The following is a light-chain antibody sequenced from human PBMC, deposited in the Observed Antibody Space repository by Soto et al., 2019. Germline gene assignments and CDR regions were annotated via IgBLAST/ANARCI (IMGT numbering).Light chain of an antibody. V-gene: IGKV3-15*01. CDR1: QSVDSN. Sequence: EILMTQSPATLSVSPGERATLSCRASQSVDSNLAWYQQKPGQAPRLLIYGASTRATGISARFRGSGSGTEFALTISSLQSEDFGVYYCQQYNNWWTFGQGTKVEI. CDR3: QQYNNWWT. CDR2: GAS. J-gene: IGKJ1*01.